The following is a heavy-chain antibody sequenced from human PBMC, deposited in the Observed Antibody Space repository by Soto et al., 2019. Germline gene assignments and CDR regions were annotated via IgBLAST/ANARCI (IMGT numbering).Heavy chain of an antibody. CDR3: ARNIYGYFDY. CDR1: GGSITTGDYY. CDR2: IYSSGST. Sequence: SETLSLTCTVSGGSITTGDYYWSWIRQPPGKGLEWIGCIYSSGSTYYNPSLKSRVTISADTSKNQFSLKLSSVTAADTAVYYCARNIYGYFDYWGQGTLVTVSS. D-gene: IGHD4-17*01. J-gene: IGHJ4*02. V-gene: IGHV4-30-4*01.